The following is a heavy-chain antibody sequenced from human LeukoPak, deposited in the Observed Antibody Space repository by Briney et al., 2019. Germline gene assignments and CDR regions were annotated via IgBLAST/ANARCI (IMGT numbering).Heavy chain of an antibody. J-gene: IGHJ1*01. CDR3: ARGRWGYYDSSGYLTLFQH. Sequence: SETLSLTCAVYGGSFSGYYWSWIRQPPGRGLEWIGEINHSGSTNYNPSLKSRVTISVDTSKNQFSLKLSSVTAADTAVYYCARGRWGYYDSSGYLTLFQHWGQGTLVTVSS. CDR2: INHSGST. V-gene: IGHV4-34*01. D-gene: IGHD3-22*01. CDR1: GGSFSGYY.